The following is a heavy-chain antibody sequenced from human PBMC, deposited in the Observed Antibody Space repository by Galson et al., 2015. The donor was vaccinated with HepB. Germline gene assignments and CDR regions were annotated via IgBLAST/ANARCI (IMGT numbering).Heavy chain of an antibody. V-gene: IGHV4-39*01. D-gene: IGHD3-3*01. CDR3: ARNWEPYYDFWSGYSHFDY. CDR2: IYYSGST. CDR1: GGSISSSSYY. Sequence: SETLSLTCTVSGGSISSSSYYWGWIRQPPGKGLEWIGSIYYSGSTYYNPSLKSRVTISVDTSKNQFSLKLSSVTAADTAVYYCARNWEPYYDFWSGYSHFDYWGQGTLVTVSS. J-gene: IGHJ4*02.